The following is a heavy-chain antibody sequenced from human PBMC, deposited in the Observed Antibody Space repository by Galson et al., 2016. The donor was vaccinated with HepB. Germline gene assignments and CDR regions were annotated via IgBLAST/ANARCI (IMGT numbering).Heavy chain of an antibody. CDR2: INAGNGNT. CDR1: GYTFTNYA. J-gene: IGHJ4*02. CDR3: ARARSYYCSGGSCYLEY. Sequence: SVKVSCKASGYTFTNYAMHWVRQAPGQRLEWMGWINAGNGNTKYSQKFQGRVTITRDTSASTAYMELSSLRSEDTAVYFCARARSYYCSGGSCYLEYWGQGTLVTVSS. V-gene: IGHV1-3*01. D-gene: IGHD2-15*01.